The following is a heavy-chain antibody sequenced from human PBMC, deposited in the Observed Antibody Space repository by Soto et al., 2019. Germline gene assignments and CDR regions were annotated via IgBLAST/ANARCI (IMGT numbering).Heavy chain of an antibody. CDR3: ARGRDGYNFYFSYGGFDY. D-gene: IGHD5-12*01. CDR2: INPNSGGT. V-gene: IGHV1-2*04. CDR1: GYTFTGYY. Sequence: QVQLVQSGAEVKKPGASVKVSCKASGYTFTGYYMHWVRQAPGQGLEWMGWINPNSGGTNYAQKFQGWVTMTRDTSISTAYMELSRLRSDDTAVYYCARGRDGYNFYFSYGGFDYWGQGTLVTVSS. J-gene: IGHJ4*02.